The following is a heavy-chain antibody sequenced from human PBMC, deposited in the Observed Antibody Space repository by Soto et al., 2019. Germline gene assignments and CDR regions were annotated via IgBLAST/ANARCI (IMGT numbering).Heavy chain of an antibody. CDR2: IYYSGST. V-gene: IGHV4-31*03. D-gene: IGHD7-27*01. CDR1: GGSISSCGYY. J-gene: IGHJ6*02. CDR3: ARDDGDREGYGMDV. Sequence: PSETLSLTCTVSGGSISSCGYYWSWIRQHPGKGLEWIGYIYYSGSTYYNPSLKSRVTISVDTSKNQFSLKLSSVTAADTAVYYCARDDGDREGYGMDVWGQGTTVTVSS.